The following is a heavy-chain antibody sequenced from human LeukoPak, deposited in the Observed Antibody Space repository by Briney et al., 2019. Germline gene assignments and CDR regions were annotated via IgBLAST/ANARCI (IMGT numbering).Heavy chain of an antibody. J-gene: IGHJ6*02. CDR3: ARHMVRVKPGMDV. Sequence: SETLSLTCTVSGGSISSGSYYWSWIRQPAGKGLEWIGRIYTSGSTNYNPSLKSRVAISVDTSKNQFSLKLSSVTAADTAVYYCARHMVRVKPGMDVWGQGTTVTVSS. CDR1: GGSISSGSYY. D-gene: IGHD3-10*01. V-gene: IGHV4-61*02. CDR2: IYTSGST.